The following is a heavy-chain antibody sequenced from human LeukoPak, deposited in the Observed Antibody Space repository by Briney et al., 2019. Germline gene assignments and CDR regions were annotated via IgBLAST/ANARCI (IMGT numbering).Heavy chain of an antibody. Sequence: GGSLSLSCAASGFTFSSYAMNWVRQAPGKGLEWVSGICGSGGSTNYADSVKGRFTISRDNSKNTLYLQMNSLRAEDTAVYYCAKDARYCSGVTCYSGDPFDIWGQGTMVTVSS. CDR2: ICGSGGST. D-gene: IGHD2-15*01. V-gene: IGHV3-23*01. CDR3: AKDARYCSGVTCYSGDPFDI. J-gene: IGHJ3*02. CDR1: GFTFSSYA.